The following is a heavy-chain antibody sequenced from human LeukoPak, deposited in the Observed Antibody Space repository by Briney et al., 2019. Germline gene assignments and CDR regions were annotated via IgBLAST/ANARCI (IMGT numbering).Heavy chain of an antibody. CDR2: IVVGSGNT. V-gene: IGHV1-58*02. CDR1: GFTFTSSA. CDR3: AAGVVTAFDFDAFDI. Sequence: SVKVSCKASGFTFTSSAMQWVRQARGQRLEWIGWIVVGSGNTNYAQKFQERVTITRDMSTSTAYMELSSLRSEDTAVYYCAAGVVTAFDFDAFDIWGQGTMVTVSS. D-gene: IGHD2-21*02. J-gene: IGHJ3*02.